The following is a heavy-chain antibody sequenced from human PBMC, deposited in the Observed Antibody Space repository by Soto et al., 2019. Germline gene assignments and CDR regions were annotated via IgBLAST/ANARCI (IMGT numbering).Heavy chain of an antibody. D-gene: IGHD3-16*01. V-gene: IGHV3-21*01. J-gene: IGHJ4*02. Sequence: VQLVESGGGLVKPGGSLRLSCAASGFTFSSYSMNWVRQAPGKGLEWVSSISSSSSYIYYADSVKGRFTISRDNAKNSLYLQMNSLRAEDTAVYYCARGYVTGPYFDYWGQGTLVTVSS. CDR3: ARGYVTGPYFDY. CDR1: GFTFSSYS. CDR2: ISSSSSYI.